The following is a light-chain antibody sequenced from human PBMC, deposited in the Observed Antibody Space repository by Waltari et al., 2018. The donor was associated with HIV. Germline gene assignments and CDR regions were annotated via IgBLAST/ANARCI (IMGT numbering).Light chain of an antibody. CDR3: TSYTTINTYV. CDR1: SRDVGGYNH. CDR2: DVS. Sequence: QSAMTQPASVSGSPGQSLNISCTGTSRDVGGYNHSSGSQQHPAKAPKVVIYDVSNRPSGVSNRFSGSKSGNTASLTISGLQAEDEADYYCTSYTTINTYVFGTGTKVTVL. V-gene: IGLV2-14*03. J-gene: IGLJ1*01.